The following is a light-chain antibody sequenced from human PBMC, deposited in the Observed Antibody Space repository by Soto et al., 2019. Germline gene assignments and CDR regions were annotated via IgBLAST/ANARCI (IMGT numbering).Light chain of an antibody. CDR3: QQYGSSPPIT. J-gene: IGKJ5*01. V-gene: IGKV3-20*01. CDR1: QSVSSN. Sequence: EIVMTQSHATLSVSPLEGANLXWRASQSVSSNLAWYQQKPGQAPRLLIYGASSRATGIPDRFSGSGSGTDFTLTISRLEPEDFAVYYCQQYGSSPPITFGQGTRLEIK. CDR2: GAS.